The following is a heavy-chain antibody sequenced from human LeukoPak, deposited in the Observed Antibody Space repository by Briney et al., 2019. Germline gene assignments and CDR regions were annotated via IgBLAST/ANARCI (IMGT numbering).Heavy chain of an antibody. Sequence: DPGGVLRLSCAASGFTFSSYGMHWVRQAPGKGLEWVAFIRYDGSNKYYADSVKGRFTISRDNSKNTLYLQMNSLRAEDTAVYYCAKDTGLGVLLWFGEAFDYWGQGTLVTVSS. V-gene: IGHV3-30*02. J-gene: IGHJ4*02. CDR3: AKDTGLGVLLWFGEAFDY. CDR1: GFTFSSYG. CDR2: IRYDGSNK. D-gene: IGHD3-10*01.